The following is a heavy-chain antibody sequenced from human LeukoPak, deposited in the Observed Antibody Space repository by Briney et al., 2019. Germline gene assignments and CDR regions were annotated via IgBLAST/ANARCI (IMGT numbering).Heavy chain of an antibody. CDR1: GFTFNSYG. CDR3: ARDFRTTGTTAGFDY. CDR2: IWYDGSNK. J-gene: IGHJ4*02. V-gene: IGHV3-33*08. Sequence: PGRSLRLSCAASGFTFNSYGMHWVRQAPGKGLEWVAVIWYDGSNKYYADSVKGRFTISRDNSKNTLYLQMNSLRAEDTAVYYCARDFRTTGTTAGFDYWGQGTLVTVSS. D-gene: IGHD1-1*01.